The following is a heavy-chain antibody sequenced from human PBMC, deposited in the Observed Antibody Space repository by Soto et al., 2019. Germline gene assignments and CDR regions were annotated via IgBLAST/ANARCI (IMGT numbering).Heavy chain of an antibody. CDR1: GGSISSGDYY. J-gene: IGHJ4*02. Sequence: SETLSLTCTVSGGSISSGDYYWSWIRQPPGKGLEWIWYIYYSGSTYYNPSLKSRVTISVDTSKNQFSLKLSSVTAADTAVYYCARVPYYDILTGYPYFDYWGQGTLVTVSS. V-gene: IGHV4-30-4*01. CDR2: IYYSGST. CDR3: ARVPYYDILTGYPYFDY. D-gene: IGHD3-9*01.